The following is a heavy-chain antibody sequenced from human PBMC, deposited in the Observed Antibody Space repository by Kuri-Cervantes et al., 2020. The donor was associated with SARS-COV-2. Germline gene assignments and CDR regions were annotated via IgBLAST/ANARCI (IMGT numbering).Heavy chain of an antibody. CDR3: AKDQFQYDTAGYFDY. J-gene: IGHJ4*02. V-gene: IGHV3-38-3*01. CDR1: GFTVSSNE. Sequence: GGSLRLSCAASGFTVSSNEMSWVRQAPGKGLEWVSSISGGSTYYADSRKGRFTISRDNSKNTLYLQMHSLRADDTAVYYCAKDQFQYDTAGYFDYWGQGTLVTVSS. CDR2: ISGGST. D-gene: IGHD3-22*01.